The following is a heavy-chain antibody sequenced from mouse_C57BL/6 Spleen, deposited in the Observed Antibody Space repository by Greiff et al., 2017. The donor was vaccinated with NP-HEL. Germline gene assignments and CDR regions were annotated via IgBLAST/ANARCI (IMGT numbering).Heavy chain of an antibody. Sequence: QVQLQQPGAELVKPGASVKLSCKASGYTFTSYWMQWVKQRPGQGLEWIGEIDPSDSYTNYNQKFKGKATLTVDTSSSTAYMQLSSLTSEDSAVYYCATVYYSNFDYWGQGTTLTVSS. D-gene: IGHD2-5*01. V-gene: IGHV1-50*01. J-gene: IGHJ2*01. CDR2: IDPSDSYT. CDR3: ATVYYSNFDY. CDR1: GYTFTSYW.